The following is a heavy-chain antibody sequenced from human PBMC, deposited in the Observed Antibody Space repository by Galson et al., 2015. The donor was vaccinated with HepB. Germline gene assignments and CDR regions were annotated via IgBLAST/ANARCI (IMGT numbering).Heavy chain of an antibody. Sequence: SLRLSCAASGFTFSSYAMSWVRQAPGKGLEWVSAISGSGGSTYYADSVKGRFTISRDNSKNTLYLQMNSPRAEDTAVYYCAKEYCSSTSCYPYYYYGMDVWGQGTTVTVSS. CDR1: GFTFSSYA. V-gene: IGHV3-23*01. D-gene: IGHD2-2*01. CDR3: AKEYCSSTSCYPYYYYGMDV. J-gene: IGHJ6*02. CDR2: ISGSGGST.